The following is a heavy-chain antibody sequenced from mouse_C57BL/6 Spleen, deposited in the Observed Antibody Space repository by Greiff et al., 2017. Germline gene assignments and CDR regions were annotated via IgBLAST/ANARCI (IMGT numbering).Heavy chain of an antibody. J-gene: IGHJ2*01. CDR3: ASITGEGDLDY. CDR2: INPNSGGT. CDR1: GYTFTGYW. Sequence: QVQLQQPGAELVKPGASVKLSCKASGYTFTGYWMNWVKQRPGQGLEWIGMINPNSGGTNYNEKFKSKATLTVDKSSSTAYMQLSSLTSEDSAVYYCASITGEGDLDYWGKGTTLTVSS. V-gene: IGHV1-64*01. D-gene: IGHD4-1*01.